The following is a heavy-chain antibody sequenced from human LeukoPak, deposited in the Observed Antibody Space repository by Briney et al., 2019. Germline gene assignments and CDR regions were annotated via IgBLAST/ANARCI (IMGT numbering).Heavy chain of an antibody. V-gene: IGHV1-2*02. CDR1: GYTFTGYY. D-gene: IGHD5-18*01. Sequence: ASVTVSCKASGYTFTGYYMHWVRQAPGQGLEWMGWINPNSGGTNYAQKFQGRVTMTRDTSISTAYMELSRLRSDDTAVYYCARYSYGYAGVDYWGQGTLVTVSS. CDR3: ARYSYGYAGVDY. CDR2: INPNSGGT. J-gene: IGHJ4*02.